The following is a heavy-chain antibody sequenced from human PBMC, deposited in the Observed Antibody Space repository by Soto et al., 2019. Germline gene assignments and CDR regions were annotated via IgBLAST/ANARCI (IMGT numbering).Heavy chain of an antibody. CDR2: MYHGGTT. Sequence: SETLFHTCTASGYSVSGPSYWGWIRQSPGKGPEWIASMYHGGTTFYNPSLRSRITVSVDTPNNQFSLRLTSVTATDTAVYYCARALVMGAAGSTGKYWDHGIRVTVS. J-gene: IGHJ4*01. CDR3: ARALVMGAAGSTGKY. D-gene: IGHD6-19*01. V-gene: IGHV4-38-2*02. CDR1: GYSVSGPSY.